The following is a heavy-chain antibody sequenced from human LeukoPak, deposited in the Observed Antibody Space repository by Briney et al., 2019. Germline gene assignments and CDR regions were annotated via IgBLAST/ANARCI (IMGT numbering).Heavy chain of an antibody. D-gene: IGHD5-18*01. CDR3: TTVDTTMV. CDR2: IRSKPNNYAT. J-gene: IGHJ4*02. CDR1: GFTFSGST. V-gene: IGHV3-73*01. Sequence: GGSLRLSCAASGFTFSGSTMHWVRQASGKGLEGVGRIRSKPNNYATAYAASVKGRFTASRDDSKNTAYLQMNSLKTEDRAVYYCTTVDTTMVWGQGTLVTVSS.